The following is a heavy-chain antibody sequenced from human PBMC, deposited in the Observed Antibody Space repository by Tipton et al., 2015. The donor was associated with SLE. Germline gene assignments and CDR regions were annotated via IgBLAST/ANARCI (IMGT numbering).Heavy chain of an antibody. CDR1: GYTFTSYG. J-gene: IGHJ4*02. V-gene: IGHV1-18*01. D-gene: IGHD2-15*01. CDR2: ISAYNGNT. Sequence: QLVQSGAEVKKPGASVKVSCKASGYTFTSYGISWVRQAPGQGLEWMGWISAYNGNTNYAQKLRGRVTMTTDTSTSTAYMELRSLRSDDTAVYYCARASYCSGGSCYPHYFDYWGQGTLVTVSS. CDR3: ARASYCSGGSCYPHYFDY.